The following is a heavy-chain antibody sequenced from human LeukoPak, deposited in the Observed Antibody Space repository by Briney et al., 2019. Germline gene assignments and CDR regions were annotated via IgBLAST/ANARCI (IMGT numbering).Heavy chain of an antibody. D-gene: IGHD4-17*01. V-gene: IGHV4-59*08. Sequence: PSETLSPTCTVSGGSISSFYWSWIRQPPGKGLEWIGYIYYTGSTNYNPSLKSRLTISVDASKNQFSLKLSSVTATDTAVYYCAGLSTVTQGYFDSWGQGTLVTVSS. CDR2: IYYTGST. J-gene: IGHJ4*02. CDR3: AGLSTVTQGYFDS. CDR1: GGSISSFY.